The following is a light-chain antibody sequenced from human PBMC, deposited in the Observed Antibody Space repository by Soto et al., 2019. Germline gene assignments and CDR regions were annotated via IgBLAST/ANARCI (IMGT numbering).Light chain of an antibody. CDR2: GAS. Sequence: EIVLTQSPGTQSLSPGERATLSCRASQSVSSSYLAWYQQKPGQAPRLLIYGASSRAAGIPDRFSGSGSGTDFTLTISRLEPEDFAVYFCQQYSSSPATFGGGTKVEIK. CDR1: QSVSSSY. CDR3: QQYSSSPAT. J-gene: IGKJ4*01. V-gene: IGKV3-20*01.